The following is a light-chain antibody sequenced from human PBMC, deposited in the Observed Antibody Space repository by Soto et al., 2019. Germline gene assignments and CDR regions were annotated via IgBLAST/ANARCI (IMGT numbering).Light chain of an antibody. Sequence: QSALTQPASVSGSPGQSITISCTGTSSDIGGYIYVSWYQQPPGKAPKLIIYDVGNRPSGVSNRFSGSKSGNTASLTISGLQDEDEADYSRGSYTSSNFIVFGGGTKLTVL. CDR2: DVG. V-gene: IGLV2-14*01. CDR3: GSYTSSNFIV. CDR1: SSDIGGYIY. J-gene: IGLJ2*01.